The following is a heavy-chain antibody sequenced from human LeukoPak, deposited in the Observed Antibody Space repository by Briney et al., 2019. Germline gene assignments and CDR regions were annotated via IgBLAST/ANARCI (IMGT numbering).Heavy chain of an antibody. D-gene: IGHD3-3*01. V-gene: IGHV3-11*01. CDR1: GFTFSDYY. J-gene: IGHJ3*02. CDR3: ARDKGFLEWLSPGAFDI. CDR2: ISSSGSTI. Sequence: GGSLRLSCAASGFTFSDYYMSWIRQAPGKGLEWVSYISSSGSTIYYADSVKGRFTISRDNAKNSLYLQMNSLRAEDPAVYYCARDKGFLEWLSPGAFDIWGQGTMVTVSS.